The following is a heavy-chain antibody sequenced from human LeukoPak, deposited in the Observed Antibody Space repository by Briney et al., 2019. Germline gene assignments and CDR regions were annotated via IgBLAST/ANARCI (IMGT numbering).Heavy chain of an antibody. CDR2: TYSGGST. Sequence: GGSLRLSCAASGFTFSSYEMNWVRQAPGKGLEWVSVTYSGGSTYYADSVKDRFAISRDNSKNTLYLQMNSLRAEDTAVYYCAREARDVWGSYRSYYFDHWGQGTLVTVSS. CDR3: AREARDVWGSYRSYYFDH. CDR1: GFTFSSYE. D-gene: IGHD3-16*02. V-gene: IGHV3-66*01. J-gene: IGHJ4*02.